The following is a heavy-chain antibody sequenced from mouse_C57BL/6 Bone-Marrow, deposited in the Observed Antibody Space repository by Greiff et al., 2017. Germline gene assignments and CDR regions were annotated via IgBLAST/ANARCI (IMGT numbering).Heavy chain of an antibody. CDR3: ARWGNWCFDY. CDR1: GYTFTSYG. CDR2: IYPRSGNT. Sequence: VKLQQSGAELARPGASVKLSCKASGYTFTSYGISWVKQRPGQGLEWIGEIYPRSGNTYYNEKFKGKATLTADKSSSTAYMELRSLTSEDSAVYFCARWGNWCFDYWGQGTTLTVSS. V-gene: IGHV1-81*01. D-gene: IGHD4-1*01. J-gene: IGHJ2*01.